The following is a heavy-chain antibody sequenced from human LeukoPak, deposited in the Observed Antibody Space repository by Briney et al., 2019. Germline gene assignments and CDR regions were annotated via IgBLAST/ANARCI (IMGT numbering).Heavy chain of an antibody. CDR3: ARGGASSLPFDY. CDR1: GGSISSYY. Sequence: SETLSLTCTVSGGSISSYYWSWIRQPPGKGLEWIGFIYYSGSTNYNPSLKSRVTISVDTSNNQFSLKLSSVTAADTAVYYCARGGASSLPFDYWGQGTLVTVSS. CDR2: IYYSGST. V-gene: IGHV4-59*01. J-gene: IGHJ4*02. D-gene: IGHD6-6*01.